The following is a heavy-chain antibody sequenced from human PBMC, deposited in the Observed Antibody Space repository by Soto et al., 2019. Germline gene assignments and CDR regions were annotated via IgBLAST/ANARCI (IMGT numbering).Heavy chain of an antibody. V-gene: IGHV4-39*01. D-gene: IGHD3-22*01. CDR3: ARPAAKYDDSSGYWMGWFDP. Sequence: SETLSLTCTVSGGSISSSSYYWGWIRQPPGKGLEWIGSIYYSGSTYYNPSLKSRVTISVDTSKNQFSLKLSSVTAADTAVYYCARPAAKYDDSSGYWMGWFDPWGQGTLVTVSS. CDR2: IYYSGST. CDR1: GGSISSSSYY. J-gene: IGHJ5*02.